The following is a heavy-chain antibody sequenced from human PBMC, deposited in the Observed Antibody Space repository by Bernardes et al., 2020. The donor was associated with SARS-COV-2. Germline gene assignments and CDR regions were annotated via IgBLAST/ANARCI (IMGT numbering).Heavy chain of an antibody. CDR1: GGSISSSSYY. J-gene: IGHJ4*02. V-gene: IGHV4-39*01. D-gene: IGHD3-3*01. Sequence: SETLSLTCTVSGGSISSSSYYWGWIRQPPGKGLEWIGNIYYSGSTYYNPSLKSRVTISVETSKNQFSLKLSSVTAADTAVYYCARQQLGGVTIFGVVTTDRYFDYWGQGTLVTVSS. CDR3: ARQQLGGVTIFGVVTTDRYFDY. CDR2: IYYSGST.